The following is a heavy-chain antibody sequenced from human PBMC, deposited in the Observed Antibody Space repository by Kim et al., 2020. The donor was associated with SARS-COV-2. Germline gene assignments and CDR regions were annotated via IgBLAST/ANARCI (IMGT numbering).Heavy chain of an antibody. CDR3: AKSPVPPVAGTDWVQGAFDI. CDR2: ISGSGGST. D-gene: IGHD6-19*01. J-gene: IGHJ3*02. V-gene: IGHV3-23*01. Sequence: GGSLRLSCAASGFTFSSYAMSWVRQAPGKGLEWVSAISGSGGSTYYADSVKGRFTISRDNSKNTLYLQMNSLRAEDTAVYYCAKSPVPPVAGTDWVQGAFDIWGQGTMVTVSS. CDR1: GFTFSSYA.